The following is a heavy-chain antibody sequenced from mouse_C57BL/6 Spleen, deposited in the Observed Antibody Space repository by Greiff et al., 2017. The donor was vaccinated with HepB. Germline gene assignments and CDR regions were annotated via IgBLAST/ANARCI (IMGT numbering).Heavy chain of an antibody. CDR3: ARSKNYAMDY. CDR2: IHPNSGST. V-gene: IGHV1-64*01. J-gene: IGHJ4*01. Sequence: QVQLQQSGAELVKPGASVKLSCKASSYTFTSYWMHWVKQRPGQGLEWIGMIHPNSGSTNYNEKFKSKATLTVDKSSSTAYMQLSSLTSEDSAVYYCARSKNYAMDYWGQGTSVTVSS. CDR1: SYTFTSYW.